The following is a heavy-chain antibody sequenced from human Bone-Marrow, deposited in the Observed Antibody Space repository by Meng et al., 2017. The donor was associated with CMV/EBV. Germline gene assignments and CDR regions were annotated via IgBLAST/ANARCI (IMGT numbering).Heavy chain of an antibody. J-gene: IGHJ6*02. D-gene: IGHD3-3*01. CDR3: ASLPSGLYEFWSGPYFYGMDV. V-gene: IGHV4-34*01. CDR1: GGSFSGYY. CDR2: ITHSGST. Sequence: SETLSLTCAVNGGSFSGYYWRWIRQPPGKGLEWIGEITHSGSTNYNPSLKSRVTISVDTSKIQFSLKLSSVTAADTAVYYCASLPSGLYEFWSGPYFYGMDVWGQGTTVTVSS.